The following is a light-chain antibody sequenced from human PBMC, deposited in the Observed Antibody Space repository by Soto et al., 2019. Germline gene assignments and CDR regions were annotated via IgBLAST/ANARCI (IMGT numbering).Light chain of an antibody. V-gene: IGLV2-14*01. CDR1: SSDIGADDF. CDR2: EVT. J-gene: IGLJ2*01. Sequence: QSALTQPASVYGSPGQSITISCTGTSSDIGADDFVSWYQHHPDKTPKLIIFEVTYRPTGISHRFSASKSGNTASLTISGLEAEDEAFYYCSSYRKTTFPHVVFGGGTKLTVL. CDR3: SSYRKTTFPHVV.